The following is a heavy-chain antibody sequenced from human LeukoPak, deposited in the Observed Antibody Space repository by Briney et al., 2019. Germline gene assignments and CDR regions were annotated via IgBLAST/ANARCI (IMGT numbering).Heavy chain of an antibody. CDR3: AREGGRQWLVSGALDS. D-gene: IGHD6-19*01. V-gene: IGHV4-61*01. Sequence: SETLSLTCTVSDHSVSSSRYYWTWIRQPPGKVLEWFGYIYHGSATYNPSLESRVTLSMDTSKNQYSLKMTSVTAADTAVYYCAREGGRQWLVSGALDSWGQGTLVTVSS. J-gene: IGHJ5*01. CDR2: IYHGSA. CDR1: DHSVSSSRYY.